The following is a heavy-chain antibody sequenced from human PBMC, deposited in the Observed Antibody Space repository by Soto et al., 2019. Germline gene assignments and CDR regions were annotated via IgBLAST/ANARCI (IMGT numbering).Heavy chain of an antibody. CDR1: GGSISSYY. CDR3: ARDNTDSSSSGPYTWFDP. V-gene: IGHV4-59*01. Sequence: SETLSLTCTVSGGSISSYYWSWIRQPPGKGLAWIVYIYYSGSTNYNPSLKSRVTISVETSKNQFSLKLSSVTAADTAVYYCARDNTDSSSSGPYTWFDPWGQGTLVTVSS. CDR2: IYYSGST. J-gene: IGHJ5*02. D-gene: IGHD6-6*01.